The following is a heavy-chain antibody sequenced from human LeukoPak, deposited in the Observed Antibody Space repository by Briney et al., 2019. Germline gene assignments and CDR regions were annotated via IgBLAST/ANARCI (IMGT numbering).Heavy chain of an antibody. CDR2: IYYSGST. CDR3: ARAMIVVAESNWFDP. D-gene: IGHD3-22*01. CDR1: GGSISSYY. V-gene: IGHV4-59*01. Sequence: PSETLSLTCTVSGGSISSYYWSWIRQPPGKGLEWIGYIYYSGSTNYNPSLKSRVTISVDTSKNQFSLKLSSVTAADTAVYYCARAMIVVAESNWFDPWGQGTLVTVSS. J-gene: IGHJ5*02.